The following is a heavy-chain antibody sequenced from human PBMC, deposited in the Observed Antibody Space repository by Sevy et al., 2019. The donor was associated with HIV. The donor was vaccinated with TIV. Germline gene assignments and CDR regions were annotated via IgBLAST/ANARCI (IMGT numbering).Heavy chain of an antibody. V-gene: IGHV3-48*03. Sequence: GGSLRLSCAASGITFSTYEMNWVRQAPGKGLEWVSYISSIGTTIYYADSVKGRFTISRDNAKNSLYLQMNSLRAEDTAVYYWGGGGWGGADYWGQGTLVTVSS. CDR2: ISSIGTTI. J-gene: IGHJ4*02. CDR3: GGGGWGGADY. D-gene: IGHD3-16*01. CDR1: GITFSTYE.